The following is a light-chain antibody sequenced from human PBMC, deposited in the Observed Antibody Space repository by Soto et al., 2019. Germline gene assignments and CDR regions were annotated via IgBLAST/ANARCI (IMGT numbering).Light chain of an antibody. CDR2: GAS. CDR1: QRITDNF. V-gene: IGKV3-20*01. J-gene: IGKJ2*01. CDR3: QQYGRSPFT. Sequence: EIVLTQSPVTLSLSPGERATLSCRASQRITDNFLAWFQQKPGLAPRLLISGASTRASGVPDRFSGGGSGTDFGLTISRLEPEDFAVYFCQQYGRSPFTFGQGTKLPIK.